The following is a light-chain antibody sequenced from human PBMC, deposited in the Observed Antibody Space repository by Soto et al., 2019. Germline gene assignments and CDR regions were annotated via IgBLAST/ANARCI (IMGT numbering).Light chain of an antibody. V-gene: IGKV3D-15*01. Sequence: EIVMTQSPTILSVSPGERATLSCRASQSVSSNLAWYQQKPGQPPRLLMYGVYTRAPGTPARFSGGGSGTDFTLTTSRLEPEDFAVYYCQQYGNSLTFGGGTKVDIK. CDR1: QSVSSN. CDR3: QQYGNSLT. J-gene: IGKJ4*01. CDR2: GVY.